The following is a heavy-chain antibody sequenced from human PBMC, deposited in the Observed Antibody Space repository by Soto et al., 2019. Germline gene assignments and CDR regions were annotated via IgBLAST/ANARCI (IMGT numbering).Heavy chain of an antibody. J-gene: IGHJ6*02. CDR1: GDSVSSNSAA. V-gene: IGHV6-1*01. CDR3: ERGNEDVDV. Sequence: SQTLSLTCAISGDSVSSNSAAWNWIRQSPSRGLELLGRTYYRSKWNYNYAVSVKSLITINPDTSNNQFSLQLNSVTPEDTAVCYCERGNEDVDVGGQGTTVTVSS. D-gene: IGHD1-1*01. CDR2: TYYRSKWNY.